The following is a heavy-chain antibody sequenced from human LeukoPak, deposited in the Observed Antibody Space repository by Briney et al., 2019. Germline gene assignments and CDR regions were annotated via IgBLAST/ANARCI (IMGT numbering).Heavy chain of an antibody. D-gene: IGHD5-12*01. CDR2: IYHSGST. Sequence: GSLRLSCAASGFTVSSNYMSWVRQPPGKGLEWIGSIYHSGSTYYNPSLKSRVTIAVETSKNQFSLKLSSVTAADKAVYYCARSCRILDIVATIRARLGGNGFDIWGQGTMVTVSS. J-gene: IGHJ3*02. CDR3: ARSCRILDIVATIRARLGGNGFDI. V-gene: IGHV4-38-2*01. CDR1: GFTVSSNY.